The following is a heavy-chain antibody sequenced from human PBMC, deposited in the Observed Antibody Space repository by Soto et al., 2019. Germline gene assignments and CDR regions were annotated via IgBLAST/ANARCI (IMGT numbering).Heavy chain of an antibody. CDR3: ARDADCGGDCYSGHYDYYYGMDV. V-gene: IGHV1-18*01. J-gene: IGHJ6*02. D-gene: IGHD2-21*02. CDR2: ISAYNGNT. CDR1: GYTFTSYG. Sequence: ASVKVSCKASGYTFTSYGISWVRQAPGQGLEWMGWISAYNGNTNYAQKLQGRVTMTTDTSTSTAYMELSSLRSDDTVENYCARDADCGGDCYSGHYDYYYGMDVWGQGTTVTVSS.